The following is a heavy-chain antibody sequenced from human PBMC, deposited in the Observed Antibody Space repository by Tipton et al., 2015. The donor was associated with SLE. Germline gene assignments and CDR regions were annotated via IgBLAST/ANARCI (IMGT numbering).Heavy chain of an antibody. D-gene: IGHD6-6*01. CDR3: ARGVNSRDDRIAALPAEYFQH. J-gene: IGHJ1*01. Sequence: LRLSCAASGFTFSSYGMHWVRQAPGKGLEWIGEINHSGSTNYNPSLKSRVTISVDTSKNQFSLKLSSVTAADTAVYYCARGVNSRDDRIAALPAEYFQHWGQGTLVTVSS. CDR2: INHSGST. V-gene: IGHV4-34*01. CDR1: GFTFSSYG.